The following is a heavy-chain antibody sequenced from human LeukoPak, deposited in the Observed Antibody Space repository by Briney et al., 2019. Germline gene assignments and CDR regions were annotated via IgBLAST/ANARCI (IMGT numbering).Heavy chain of an antibody. CDR3: VRQGSDGI. D-gene: IGHD2-15*01. CDR2: INHSGST. V-gene: IGHV4-34*01. CDR1: GGSFSGYY. Sequence: SETLSLTCAVYGGSFSGYYWSWIRQPPGKGLEWIGEINHSGSTNYNPSLKSRVTISVDTSKNQFSLKLSSVTAADTAVYYCVRQGSDGIWGQGTLVTVSS. J-gene: IGHJ4*02.